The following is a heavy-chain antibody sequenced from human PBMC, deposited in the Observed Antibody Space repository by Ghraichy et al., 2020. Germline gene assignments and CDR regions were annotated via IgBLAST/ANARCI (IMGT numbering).Heavy chain of an antibody. CDR1: GFTFRSYA. J-gene: IGHJ4*02. Sequence: GESLNISCAASGFTFRSYAMRWVRQAPGKGLEWVSGITDSGDSADYADFVKGRFSISRDNSKNTVYLQMNSLRAEDAAVYYCAKSAATVTTYLDYWGQGTLVIVSS. CDR2: ITDSGDSA. D-gene: IGHD4-17*01. CDR3: AKSAATVTTYLDY. V-gene: IGHV3-23*01.